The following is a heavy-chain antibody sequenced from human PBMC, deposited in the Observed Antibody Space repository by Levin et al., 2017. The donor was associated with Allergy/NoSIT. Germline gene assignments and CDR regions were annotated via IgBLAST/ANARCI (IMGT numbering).Heavy chain of an antibody. V-gene: IGHV4-59*01. Sequence: SETLSLTCTVSGGSISSYYWSWIRQPPGKGLEWIGYIYYSGSTNYNPSLKSRVTISVDTSKNQFSLKLSSVTAADTAVYYCARGVYDFWSGRFDPWGQGTLVTVSS. D-gene: IGHD3-3*01. CDR1: GGSISSYY. J-gene: IGHJ5*02. CDR2: IYYSGST. CDR3: ARGVYDFWSGRFDP.